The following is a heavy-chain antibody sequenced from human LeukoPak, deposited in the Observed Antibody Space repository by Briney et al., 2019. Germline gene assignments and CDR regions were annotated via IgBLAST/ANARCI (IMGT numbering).Heavy chain of an antibody. J-gene: IGHJ4*02. CDR1: GGSISSYY. CDR2: IYYSGGT. CDR3: ARGGYGDYNY. V-gene: IGHV4-59*01. D-gene: IGHD4-17*01. Sequence: PSETLSLTCTVSGGSISSYYWSWIRQPPGKGLEWIGYIYYSGGTNYNPSLKSRVTISVDTSKNQFSLKLSSVTAADTAVYYCARGGYGDYNYWGQGTLVTVSS.